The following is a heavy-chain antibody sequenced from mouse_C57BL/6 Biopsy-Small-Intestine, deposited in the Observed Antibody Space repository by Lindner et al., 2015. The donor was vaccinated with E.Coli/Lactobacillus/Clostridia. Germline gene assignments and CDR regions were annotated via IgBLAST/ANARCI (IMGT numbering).Heavy chain of an antibody. J-gene: IGHJ4*01. V-gene: IGHV5-17*01. CDR2: ISGGISTI. CDR3: ARPHYYSMDY. Sequence: VQLQESGGGLVKPGGSLKLSCAASGFTFSDYGMHWVRQAPEKGLEWVAYISGGISTIYYADTVKGRFTISRDNAKNTLFLQMTSLRSEDTAMYYCARPHYYSMDYWGQGTSVYRLL. CDR1: GFTFSDYG.